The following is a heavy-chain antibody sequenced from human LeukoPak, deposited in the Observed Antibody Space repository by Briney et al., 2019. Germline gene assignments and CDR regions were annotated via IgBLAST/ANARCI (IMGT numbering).Heavy chain of an antibody. J-gene: IGHJ4*02. CDR1: GYTFTGYY. Sequence: ASVKVSCKASGYTFTGYYMHWVRQAPGEGLEWMGWINPSGGGTNYAQKFQGRVTMTRDTSISTAYMELSRLRSDDTAVYYCARGSTRTYYGILTGQYFDHWGQGTLVTVSS. CDR3: ARGSTRTYYGILTGQYFDH. CDR2: INPSGGGT. D-gene: IGHD3-9*01. V-gene: IGHV1-2*02.